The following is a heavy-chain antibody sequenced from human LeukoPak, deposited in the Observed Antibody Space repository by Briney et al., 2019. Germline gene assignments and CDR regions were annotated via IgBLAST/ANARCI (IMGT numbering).Heavy chain of an antibody. Sequence: ASVKVSRKASGYTFTGYYMHWVRQAPGQGLEWMGWINPNSGGTNYAQKFQGRVTMTRDTSISTAYMELSRLRSDDTAVYYCARAPYDFWSGYQSANWFDPWGQGTLVTVSS. J-gene: IGHJ5*02. D-gene: IGHD3-3*01. CDR1: GYTFTGYY. V-gene: IGHV1-2*02. CDR3: ARAPYDFWSGYQSANWFDP. CDR2: INPNSGGT.